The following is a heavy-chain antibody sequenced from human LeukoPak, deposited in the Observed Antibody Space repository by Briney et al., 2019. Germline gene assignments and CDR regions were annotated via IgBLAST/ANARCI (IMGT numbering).Heavy chain of an antibody. J-gene: IGHJ5*02. CDR3: ARARSYCSSTSCYAPDWFDP. D-gene: IGHD2-2*01. CDR1: GYTFTSYG. CDR2: ISAYNGNT. Sequence: GASVKVSCKASGYTFTSYGISWVRQAPGQGLEWMGWISAYNGNTNYAQKLQGRVTMTTDTSTSTAYVELRSLRSDDTAVYYCARARSYCSSTSCYAPDWFDPWGQGTLVTVSS. V-gene: IGHV1-18*01.